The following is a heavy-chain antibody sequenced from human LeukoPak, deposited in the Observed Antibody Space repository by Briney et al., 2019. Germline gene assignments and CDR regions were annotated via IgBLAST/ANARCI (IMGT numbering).Heavy chain of an antibody. CDR3: ARPLSLGYCSGGSCYGRGAWFDR. CDR2: IYHSGST. V-gene: IGHV4-4*02. Sequence: SETLSLTCTVSGGSISSYYWSWVRQPPGKGLEWIGQIYHSGSTNYNPSLKSRVTISVDKSKNQFSLKLRSVTAADTAVYYCARPLSLGYCSGGSCYGRGAWFDRWGQGTLVTVSS. J-gene: IGHJ5*02. D-gene: IGHD2-15*01. CDR1: GGSISSYY.